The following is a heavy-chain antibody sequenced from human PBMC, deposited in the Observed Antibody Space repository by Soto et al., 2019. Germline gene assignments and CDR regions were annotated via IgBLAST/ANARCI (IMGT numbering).Heavy chain of an antibody. CDR2: VIPIFGTA. D-gene: IGHD1-26*01. J-gene: IGHJ5*02. CDR1: GGTFSRYA. Sequence: QVQLVQSGAEVKKPGSSVKVSCKASGGTFSRYAISWVRQAPGQGLEWMGGVIPIFGTANYAQKFQGRVTITADESTTTAYMELSSLRFEDTAVYYCARAIVGPTTTGWLDPWGQGTLVTVSS. CDR3: ARAIVGPTTTGWLDP. V-gene: IGHV1-69*01.